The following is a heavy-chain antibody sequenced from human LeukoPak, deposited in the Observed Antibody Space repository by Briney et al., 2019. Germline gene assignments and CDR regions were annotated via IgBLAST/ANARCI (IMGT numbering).Heavy chain of an antibody. J-gene: IGHJ5*02. CDR3: ARDVHGDYGSGWFDP. D-gene: IGHD4-17*01. V-gene: IGHV1-69*13. Sequence: SVKVSCKTSGGTFNNSAISWVRQAPGQGLEWLGGIMPLFGTAGCAQKFQGRVTITEDESTRTVYLELTSLTSDDTAVYYCARDVHGDYGSGWFDPWGQGTLVSVSS. CDR1: GGTFNNSA. CDR2: IMPLFGTA.